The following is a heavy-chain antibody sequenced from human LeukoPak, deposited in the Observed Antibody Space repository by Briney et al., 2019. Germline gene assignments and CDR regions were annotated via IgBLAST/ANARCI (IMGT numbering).Heavy chain of an antibody. Sequence: PGGSLRLSCAASGFTFDDYGMSWVRQAPGKGLEWVSGINWNGGSTGYADSVKGRFIISRDNAKNSLYLQMNSLRAEDTALYYCARISGSSMRFDYWGQGTLVTVSS. CDR3: ARISGSSMRFDY. D-gene: IGHD1-26*01. V-gene: IGHV3-20*04. CDR1: GFTFDDYG. CDR2: INWNGGST. J-gene: IGHJ4*02.